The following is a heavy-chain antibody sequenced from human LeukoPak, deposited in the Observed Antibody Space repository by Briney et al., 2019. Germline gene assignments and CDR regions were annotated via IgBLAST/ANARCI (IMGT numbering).Heavy chain of an antibody. CDR2: FDPEDGET. J-gene: IGHJ4*02. V-gene: IGHV1-24*01. D-gene: IGHD6-13*01. Sequence: ASVKVSCKVSGYTLTELSMHWVRQAPGKGLEWMGGFDPEDGETIYAQKFQGRVTMTEDTSTDTAYMELSSLRSEDTAVYYCATVLRYSSSWYPFDYWGQGTLVTVSS. CDR1: GYTLTELS. CDR3: ATVLRYSSSWYPFDY.